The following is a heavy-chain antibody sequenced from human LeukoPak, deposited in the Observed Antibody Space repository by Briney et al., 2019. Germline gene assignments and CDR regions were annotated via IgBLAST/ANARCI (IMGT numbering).Heavy chain of an antibody. V-gene: IGHV3-30*02. CDR2: IRYDGSNK. Sequence: GGSLRLSCAASGFTFSSYGMHWVRQAPGKGLEWVAFIRYDGSNKYYADSVKGRFTISRDNSKNTLYLQMNSPRAEDTAVYYCAKDPTIFGVVNHAFDIWGQGTMVTVSS. D-gene: IGHD3-3*01. CDR3: AKDPTIFGVVNHAFDI. CDR1: GFTFSSYG. J-gene: IGHJ3*02.